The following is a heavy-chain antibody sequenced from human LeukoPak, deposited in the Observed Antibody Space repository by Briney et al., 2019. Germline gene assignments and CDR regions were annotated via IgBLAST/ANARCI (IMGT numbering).Heavy chain of an antibody. CDR3: AKDGGIAVAGTQVIDY. D-gene: IGHD6-19*01. J-gene: IGHJ4*02. Sequence: TGGSLRLSCAASGFTFSSYGMSWVRQAPGKGLEWVSAISGSGGSTYYADSVKGRFTISRDNSKNTLYLQMNSLRAEDTAVYYCAKDGGIAVAGTQVIDYWGQGTLVTVSS. CDR2: ISGSGGST. V-gene: IGHV3-23*01. CDR1: GFTFSSYG.